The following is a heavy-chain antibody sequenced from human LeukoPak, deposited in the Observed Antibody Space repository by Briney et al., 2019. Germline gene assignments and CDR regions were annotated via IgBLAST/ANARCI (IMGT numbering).Heavy chain of an antibody. Sequence: PGGSLRLSCAASGFTFSDYYMSWIRQAPGKGLEWVSYISSSGRTIYYADSVKGRFTISRDNAKNSLYLQMNSLRVEDTAMYFCARTYSKSGGYWHFDLWGRGTLVTVSS. CDR2: ISSSGRTI. D-gene: IGHD6-13*01. J-gene: IGHJ2*01. CDR1: GFTFSDYY. V-gene: IGHV3-11*01. CDR3: ARTYSKSGGYWHFDL.